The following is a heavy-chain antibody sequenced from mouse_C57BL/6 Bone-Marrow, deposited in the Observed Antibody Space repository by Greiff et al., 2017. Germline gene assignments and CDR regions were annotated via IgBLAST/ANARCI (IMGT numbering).Heavy chain of an antibody. Sequence: VQLKQSGAELVRPGASVKLSCTASGFNIKDDYMHWVKQRPEQGLEWIGWIDPENGDTEYASKFQGKATITADTSSNTAYLQLSSLTSEDTAVYYCTPSYDYFDYWGQGTTLTVSS. D-gene: IGHD2-3*01. CDR2: IDPENGDT. J-gene: IGHJ2*01. V-gene: IGHV14-4*01. CDR3: TPSYDYFDY. CDR1: GFNIKDDY.